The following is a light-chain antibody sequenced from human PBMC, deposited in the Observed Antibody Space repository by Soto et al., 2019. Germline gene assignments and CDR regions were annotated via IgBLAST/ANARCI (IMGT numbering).Light chain of an antibody. J-gene: IGKJ1*01. CDR3: QQYNNGWT. CDR2: GAS. V-gene: IGKV3-15*01. CDR1: QSVSSN. Sequence: EIVMTQSPATLSVSPGEGATLSCRASQSVSSNLAWFQQKPGQAPRLLIYGASTRATDIPVRFSGSGSGTDFTLTSSSLQSADFAVYYCQQYNNGWTFGQGTKVEIK.